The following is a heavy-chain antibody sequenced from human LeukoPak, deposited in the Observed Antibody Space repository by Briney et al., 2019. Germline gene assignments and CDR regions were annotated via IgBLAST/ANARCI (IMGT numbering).Heavy chain of an antibody. J-gene: IGHJ4*02. CDR3: ARYFSGWSWGY. CDR2: IYGGGGT. CDR1: GFIVSSIY. Sequence: GGSLRLSCAASGFIVSSIYMSWVRQAPGKGLEWVSVIYGGGGTYYADSVKGRFTISRGNSKNTLYLQMNSLRVEDTAVYYCARYFSGWSWGYWGQGTLVTVSS. V-gene: IGHV3-53*01. D-gene: IGHD6-19*01.